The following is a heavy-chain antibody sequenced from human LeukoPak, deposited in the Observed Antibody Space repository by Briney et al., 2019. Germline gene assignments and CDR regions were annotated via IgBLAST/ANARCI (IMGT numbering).Heavy chain of an antibody. J-gene: IGHJ4*02. Sequence: TGGSLRLSCAASGFTFSSYSMNWVRQAPGKGLEWVSSISGSSIYIYYANSVRGRLTISRDNAKNSLFLQMNSLRAEGTAVYYCARDPGRCSSTSCYPDYWGQGTLVTVSS. CDR2: ISGSSIYI. CDR3: ARDPGRCSSTSCYPDY. D-gene: IGHD2-2*01. V-gene: IGHV3-21*01. CDR1: GFTFSSYS.